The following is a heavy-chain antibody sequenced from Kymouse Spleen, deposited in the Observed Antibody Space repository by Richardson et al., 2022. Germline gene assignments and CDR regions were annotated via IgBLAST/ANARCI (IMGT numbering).Heavy chain of an antibody. CDR3: AREDLVVVVPAAMPRV*QQLIHDY. J-gene: IGHJ4*02. Sequence: QLQLQESGPGLVKPSETLSLTCTVSGGSISSSSYYWGWIRQPPGKGLEWIGSIYYSGSTYYNPSLKSRVTISVDTSKNQFSLKLSSVTAADTAVYYCAREDLVVVVPAAMPRV*QQLIHDYWGQGTLVTVSS. D-gene: IGHD2-2*02. V-gene: IGHV4-39*01. CDR1: GGSISSSSYY. CDR2: IYYSGST.